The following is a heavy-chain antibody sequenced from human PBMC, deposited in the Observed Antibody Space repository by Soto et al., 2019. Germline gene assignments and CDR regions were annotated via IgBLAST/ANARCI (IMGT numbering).Heavy chain of an antibody. CDR2: IIPIVDII. V-gene: IGHV1-69*08. CDR1: GGTFGPHT. Sequence: QVQLVQSGAEVKRPGSSVKVSCKTSGGTFGPHTIHWVRQAPGKGLEWMGMIIPIVDIINYAQRFQGRLTITADKSTTTSSMELSSLSSEDTAMYYCARDHNFDASGYSHWGQGTLVTVSS. J-gene: IGHJ4*02. CDR3: ARDHNFDASGYSH. D-gene: IGHD3-22*01.